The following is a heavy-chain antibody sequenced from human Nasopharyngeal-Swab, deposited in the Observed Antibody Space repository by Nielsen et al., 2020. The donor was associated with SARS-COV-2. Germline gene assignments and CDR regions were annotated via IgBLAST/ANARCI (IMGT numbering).Heavy chain of an antibody. V-gene: IGHV1-46*01. D-gene: IGHD6-13*01. CDR1: GYTFTSYY. Sequence: ASVKVSCKASGYTFTSYYMHWVRQAPGQGLEWMGIINPSGGGTSYAQKFQGRVTMTRDTSTSTVYMELSSLRSEDTAVYYCARLAAAGTEKNYYYYYGMDVWGQGTTVTVSS. CDR3: ARLAAAGTEKNYYYYYGMDV. CDR2: INPSGGGT. J-gene: IGHJ6*02.